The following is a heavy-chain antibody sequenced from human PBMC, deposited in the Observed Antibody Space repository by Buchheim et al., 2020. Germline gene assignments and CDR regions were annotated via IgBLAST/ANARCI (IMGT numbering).Heavy chain of an antibody. V-gene: IGHV4-39*01. CDR3: ASAYYDFWSGYYLYYGMDV. J-gene: IGHJ6*02. CDR1: GGSISSSSYY. Sequence: QLQLQESGPGLVKPSETLSLTCTVSGGSISSSSYYWGWIRQPPGKGLEWIGSIYYSGSTYYNPSLKSRVTISVDPSKNQFSLKLSSVTAADTAVYYCASAYYDFWSGYYLYYGMDVWGQGTT. D-gene: IGHD3-3*01. CDR2: IYYSGST.